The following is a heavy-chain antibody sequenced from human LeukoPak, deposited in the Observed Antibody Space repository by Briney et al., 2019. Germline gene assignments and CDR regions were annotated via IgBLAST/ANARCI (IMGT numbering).Heavy chain of an antibody. CDR1: GFTFSTYA. Sequence: PGGSLRLSCTASGFTFSTYAMTWVRQTPGKGLEWVSTIGGSGDEMFYADSVKGRFTISRDNSKNTLYLQMNSLRAEDTAVYYCAKLSPRKSSGSYSPGAFDIWGQGTMVTVSS. V-gene: IGHV3-23*01. CDR2: IGGSGDEM. CDR3: AKLSPRKSSGSYSPGAFDI. J-gene: IGHJ3*02. D-gene: IGHD3-10*01.